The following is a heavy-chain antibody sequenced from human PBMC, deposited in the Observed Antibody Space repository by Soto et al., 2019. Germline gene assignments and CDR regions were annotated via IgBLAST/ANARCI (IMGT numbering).Heavy chain of an antibody. CDR3: VKQAHGLDGVAFDY. V-gene: IGHV1-8*01. CDR2: MNPNNGNA. D-gene: IGHD2-15*01. CDR1: GYTFITYD. Sequence: ASVKVSCKASGYTFITYDINWVRQAAGQGLEWMGWMNPNNGNAGYAQKFQGRVTMTRNTSISTAYMELSSLRPEDTAIYYCVKQAHGLDGVAFDYWGQGTQVTVSS. J-gene: IGHJ4*02.